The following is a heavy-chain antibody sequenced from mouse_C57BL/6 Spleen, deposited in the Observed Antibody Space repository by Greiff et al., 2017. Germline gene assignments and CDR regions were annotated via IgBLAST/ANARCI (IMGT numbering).Heavy chain of an antibody. CDR2: IDPEDGDT. J-gene: IGHJ4*01. CDR3: TTFGEGNSAMDY. D-gene: IGHD2-1*01. CDR1: GFNIKDYY. V-gene: IGHV14-1*01. Sequence: VQLKQSGAELVRPGASVKLSCTASGFNIKDYYMHWVKQRPEQGLEWIGRIDPEDGDTEYAPKFQGKATMTVDKSSNTAYMQLCSLTSEDTAVYYCTTFGEGNSAMDYWGQGTSVTVSS.